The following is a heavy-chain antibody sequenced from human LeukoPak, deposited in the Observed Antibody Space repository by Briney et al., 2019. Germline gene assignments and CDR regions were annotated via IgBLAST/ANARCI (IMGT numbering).Heavy chain of an antibody. CDR2: ISGSGGST. V-gene: IGHV3-23*01. CDR1: GFTFSSYA. CDR3: ALSGSYPSYGMDV. D-gene: IGHD3-10*01. J-gene: IGHJ6*04. Sequence: PGGSLRLSCAASGFTFSSYAMSWVRRAPGKGLEWVSAISGSGGSTYYADSVKGRFTISRDDSKNTLYLQMNSLRAEDTAVYYCALSGSYPSYGMDVWGKGTTVTVSS.